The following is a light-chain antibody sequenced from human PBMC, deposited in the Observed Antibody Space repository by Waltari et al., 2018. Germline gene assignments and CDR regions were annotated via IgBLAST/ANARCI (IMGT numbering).Light chain of an antibody. Sequence: DIVMTQSPLSLPVTPGEPAAISCRSSHSLLHSNGYNYLDWYLQKPEQSPQLLIYLGSNRASGVPDRFSGSGSGTDFTLQISRVEAEDVGVYYCMQALQTPTFGGGTKVEIK. V-gene: IGKV2-28*01. J-gene: IGKJ4*01. CDR3: MQALQTPT. CDR1: HSLLHSNGYNY. CDR2: LGS.